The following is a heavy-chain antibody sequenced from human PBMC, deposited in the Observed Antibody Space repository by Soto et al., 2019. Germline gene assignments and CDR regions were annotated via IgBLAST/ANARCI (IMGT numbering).Heavy chain of an antibody. CDR1: GFTFSSYW. D-gene: IGHD2-2*01. CDR3: VRYCSTTLCNGVATRTFDY. V-gene: IGHV3-74*01. CDR2: INSDGSST. J-gene: IGHJ4*02. Sequence: GGSLRLSCAASGFTFSSYWMHWVRQAPGKGLVWVSRINSDGSSTSYADSVKGRFTISRDNAKNTLYLQMNSLRAEDTAVYYCVRYCSTTLCNGVATRTFDYWGQGTLVTVSS.